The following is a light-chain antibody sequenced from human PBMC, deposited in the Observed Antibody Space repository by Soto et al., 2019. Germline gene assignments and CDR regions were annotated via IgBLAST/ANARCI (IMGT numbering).Light chain of an antibody. Sequence: DIQMTQSPSTMSASVGDRVTITCRASQSISNWLAWYQQKPGKAPKLLIYKASSLESGVPSRFSGSGSGTEFTLTISSLQPDDFATYYCQQYNSYPYTFGQGTKLEIK. CDR3: QQYNSYPYT. CDR2: KAS. CDR1: QSISNW. V-gene: IGKV1-5*03. J-gene: IGKJ2*01.